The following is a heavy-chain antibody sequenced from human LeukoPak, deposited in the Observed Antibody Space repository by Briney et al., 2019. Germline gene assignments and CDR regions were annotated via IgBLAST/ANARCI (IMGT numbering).Heavy chain of an antibody. CDR3: ARARTDYTFDY. D-gene: IGHD4-11*01. J-gene: IGHJ4*02. V-gene: IGHV1-2*04. Sequence: ASVKVPCKASGYTFTGYYMHWVRQAPGQGLEWMGWINPNSGGTNYALKFQGWVTMTRDTSISTAYMELSRLSSDDTAVYYCARARTDYTFDYWGQGTLVTVSS. CDR2: INPNSGGT. CDR1: GYTFTGYY.